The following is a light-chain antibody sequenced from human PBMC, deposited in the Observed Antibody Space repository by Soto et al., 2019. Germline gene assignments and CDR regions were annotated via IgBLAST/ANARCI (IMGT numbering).Light chain of an antibody. V-gene: IGKV3-15*01. Sequence: EIVMTQSPATLSLSPGERATLSCRASQSVSSNLAWYQQKPGQAPRLLIYGASTMATGIPARFSGSGSGTELTLTISSLQSEDFAVYYCQQYNNWPLLPFGGGNKVEIK. CDR3: QQYNNWPLLP. CDR2: GAS. J-gene: IGKJ4*01. CDR1: QSVSSN.